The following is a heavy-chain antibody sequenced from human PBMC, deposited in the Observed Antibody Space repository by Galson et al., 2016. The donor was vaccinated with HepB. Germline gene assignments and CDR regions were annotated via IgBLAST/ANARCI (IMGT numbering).Heavy chain of an antibody. CDR3: AKDYGSGPDY. D-gene: IGHD3-10*01. Sequence: SVKVSCKASGGTFSSYAINWVRQAPGQGLEWMGRIILIVGIANYSKKFRDRVTITVDKSTSTAYMELSSLRSEDTAVYYCAKDYGSGPDYWGQGTLVTVSS. CDR1: GGTFSSYA. V-gene: IGHV1-69*04. J-gene: IGHJ4*02. CDR2: IILIVGIA.